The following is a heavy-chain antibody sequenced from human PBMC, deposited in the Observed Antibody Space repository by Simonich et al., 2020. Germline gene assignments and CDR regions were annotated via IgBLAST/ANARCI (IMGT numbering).Heavy chain of an antibody. D-gene: IGHD6-13*01. CDR3: AKDVAAAGTEYFQH. V-gene: IGHV3-9*01. Sequence: EVQLVESGGGLVRPGRSLRLSCAASGFTFDDYAMHWVRQAPGKGREWVSGISWNSGSIGYADSVKGRFTISRDNAKNSLYLQMNSLRAEDTALYYCAKDVAAAGTEYFQHWGQGTLVTVSS. CDR1: GFTFDDYA. CDR2: ISWNSGSI. J-gene: IGHJ1*01.